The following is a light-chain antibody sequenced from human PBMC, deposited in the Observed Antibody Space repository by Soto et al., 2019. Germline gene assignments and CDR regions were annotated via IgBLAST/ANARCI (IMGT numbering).Light chain of an antibody. CDR2: GAA. J-gene: IGKJ2*01. Sequence: EIVLTQSPGTLSLSPGERATISCRASQSVSSSYFSWYQQKPDQAPRLLIHGAATSVTGIPDRFSGSGSGTDFTLTISRREPQDSAVYYCQQYGTSPMYTFGQGTKLELK. CDR3: QQYGTSPMYT. V-gene: IGKV3-20*01. CDR1: QSVSSSY.